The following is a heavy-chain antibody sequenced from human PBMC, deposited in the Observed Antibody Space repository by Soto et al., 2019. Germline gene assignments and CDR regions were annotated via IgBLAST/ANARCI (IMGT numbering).Heavy chain of an antibody. D-gene: IGHD3-22*01. Sequence: PGGSLRLSCVGFGFTFSTYDMHWVRPNVGKGLAWVSSIGTDDDTYYLDSVWGRFTISREDAKISLYLQMDSLRAGDTAVYYCARAYYDNSGYPLGGMDVWGQGTMVNV. CDR2: IGTDDDT. CDR1: GFTFSTYD. J-gene: IGHJ6*02. V-gene: IGHV3-13*01. CDR3: ARAYYDNSGYPLGGMDV.